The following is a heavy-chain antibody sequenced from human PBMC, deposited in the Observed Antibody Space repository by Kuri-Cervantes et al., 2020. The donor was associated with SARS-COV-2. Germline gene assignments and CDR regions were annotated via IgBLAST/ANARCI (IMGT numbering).Heavy chain of an antibody. CDR2: INPNSGGT. D-gene: IGHD4-17*01. CDR1: GYTFTGYY. Sequence: ASVKVSCKASGYTFTGYYMHWVRQAPGQGLEWMGRINPNSGGTNYAQKFQGRVTMTRDTSISTAYMELSRLRSDDTAVYYCARSPSNGDYDGWFDHWGQGTLVAVSS. J-gene: IGHJ5*02. V-gene: IGHV1-2*06. CDR3: ARSPSNGDYDGWFDH.